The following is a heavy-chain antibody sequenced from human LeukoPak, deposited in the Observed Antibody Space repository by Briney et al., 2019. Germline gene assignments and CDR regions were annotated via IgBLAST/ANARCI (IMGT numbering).Heavy chain of an antibody. Sequence: GGSLRLSCAASGFTFNTYWMHWVRQAPGKGLEWVSAISGSSSSGRTFYADSVKGRFTISRDNSKNTLYLQMNSLRAEDTAIYYCAKMRWELNYFDYWGQGTLVTVSS. J-gene: IGHJ4*02. CDR3: AKMRWELNYFDY. CDR2: ISGSSSSGRT. D-gene: IGHD4-23*01. V-gene: IGHV3-23*01. CDR1: GFTFNTYW.